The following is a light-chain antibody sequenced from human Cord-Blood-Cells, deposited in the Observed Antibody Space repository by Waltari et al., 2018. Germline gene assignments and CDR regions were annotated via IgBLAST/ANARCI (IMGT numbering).Light chain of an antibody. CDR2: GAS. V-gene: IGKV3-20*01. Sequence: EIVLTQSPGTLSLSPGERATLSCRASQSVSSSYLAWYQQKPGQAPRLLIYGASSRATGIPDRFSGSGSGTDFTLTISRLEPEDFAVYYCQQYGISPYTFRQGTTPEI. CDR1: QSVSSSY. CDR3: QQYGISPYT. J-gene: IGKJ2*01.